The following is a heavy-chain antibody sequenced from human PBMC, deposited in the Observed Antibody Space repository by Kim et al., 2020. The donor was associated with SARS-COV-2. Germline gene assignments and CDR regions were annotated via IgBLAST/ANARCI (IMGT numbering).Heavy chain of an antibody. V-gene: IGHV4-39*01. CDR3: ARRDSSSYSRFDP. D-gene: IGHD3-22*01. CDR2: INYSGST. Sequence: SETLSLTCSVSGGSISSNYDYWGWIRQPPGKGLEWIGSINYSGSTYYNASLKSRVSISVETSNNQFSLKLSSVTAADTAVYYCARRDSSSYSRFDPWGQGTLVTVSS. J-gene: IGHJ5*02. CDR1: GGSISSNYDY.